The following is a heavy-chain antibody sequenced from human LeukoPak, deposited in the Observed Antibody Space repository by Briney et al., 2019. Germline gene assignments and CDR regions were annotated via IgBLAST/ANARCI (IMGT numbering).Heavy chain of an antibody. Sequence: SEPLSLPCTVSGGSISSYYWNWIRQPPGKGLEWIGYIFYSGSTNYNPSLRSRVTISVDTSKNQFSLKLSSVTAADTAVYYCAREGNSGYDVIDYWGQGTLVTVSS. D-gene: IGHD5-12*01. V-gene: IGHV4-59*01. CDR3: AREGNSGYDVIDY. CDR1: GGSISSYY. CDR2: IFYSGST. J-gene: IGHJ4*02.